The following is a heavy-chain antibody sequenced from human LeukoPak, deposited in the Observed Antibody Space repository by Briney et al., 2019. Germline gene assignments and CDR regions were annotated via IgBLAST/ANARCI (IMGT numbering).Heavy chain of an antibody. J-gene: IGHJ4*02. CDR2: INHSGST. Sequence: SETLSLTCAVYGGSFSGYYWSWIRQPPGKGLEWIGEINHSGSTNYNPSLKSRVTISVDTSKNQFSLKLSSVTAADTAVYYCASYYYDSSGYSLYYFDYWGQGTLVTVSS. CDR1: GGSFSGYY. CDR3: ASYYYDSSGYSLYYFDY. V-gene: IGHV4-34*01. D-gene: IGHD3-22*01.